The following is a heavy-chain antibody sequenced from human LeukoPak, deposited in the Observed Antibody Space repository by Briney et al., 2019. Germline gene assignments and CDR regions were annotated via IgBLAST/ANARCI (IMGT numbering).Heavy chain of an antibody. J-gene: IGHJ4*02. Sequence: PSETLSLTCTVSGGSISSYYWSWIRQPPGKGLEWIGYIYYSGSTNYNPSLKSRVTISVDTSKNQFSLKLSSVTAADTAVYYCARGGYYDILTGYYWVIDYWGQGTLVTVSS. V-gene: IGHV4-59*01. D-gene: IGHD3-9*01. CDR1: GGSISSYY. CDR3: ARGGYYDILTGYYWVIDY. CDR2: IYYSGST.